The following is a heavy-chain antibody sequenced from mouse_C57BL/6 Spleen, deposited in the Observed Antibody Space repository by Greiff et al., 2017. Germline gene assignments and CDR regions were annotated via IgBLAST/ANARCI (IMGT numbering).Heavy chain of an antibody. D-gene: IGHD1-1*01. Sequence: QVQLKQSGAELARPGASVKLSCKASGYTFTSYGISWVKQRTGQGLEWIGEIYPGSGNTYYNEKFKGKATLTADKSSSTAYMELRSLTSEDSAVYFCARPPSGSSPDWGQGTLVTVSA. CDR3: ARPPSGSSPD. CDR1: GYTFTSYG. CDR2: IYPGSGNT. J-gene: IGHJ3*01. V-gene: IGHV1-81*01.